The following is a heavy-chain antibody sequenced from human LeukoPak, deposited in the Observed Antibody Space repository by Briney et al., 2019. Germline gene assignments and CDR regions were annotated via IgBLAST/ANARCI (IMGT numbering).Heavy chain of an antibody. CDR2: IIPLFGTA. CDR3: ARDRESGSSWYGVDYYYYYMDV. V-gene: IGHV1-69*05. D-gene: IGHD6-13*01. J-gene: IGHJ6*03. Sequence: ASVKVSCKASGGSFSSYAISWVRQAPGQGLEWMGGIIPLFGTANYAQKFQGRVTITTDESTSTAYMELSSLRSEDTAVYYCARDRESGSSWYGVDYYYYYMDVWGKGTTVTVSS. CDR1: GGSFSSYA.